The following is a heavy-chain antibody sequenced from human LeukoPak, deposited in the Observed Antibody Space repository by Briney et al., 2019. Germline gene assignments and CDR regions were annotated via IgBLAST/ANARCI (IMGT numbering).Heavy chain of an antibody. CDR1: GYTFTSYG. D-gene: IGHD3-3*01. Sequence: ASVKVSCKASGYTFTSYGISWVRRAPGQGLEWMGWISAYNGNTNYAQKLQGRVTMTTDTSTSTAYMELRSLRSDDTAVYYCARDPPTKYYDFWSGYPIGGMDVWGQGTTVTVSS. CDR3: ARDPPTKYYDFWSGYPIGGMDV. J-gene: IGHJ6*02. V-gene: IGHV1-18*01. CDR2: ISAYNGNT.